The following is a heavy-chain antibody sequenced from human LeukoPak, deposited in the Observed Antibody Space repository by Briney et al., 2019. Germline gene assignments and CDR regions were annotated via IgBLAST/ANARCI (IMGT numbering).Heavy chain of an antibody. CDR2: IYPGDSDT. V-gene: IGHV5-51*01. CDR1: GYSFTSYW. Sequence: KGGESLKISCKGSGYSFTSYWIGWVRQMPGKGLEWMGIIYPGDSDTRYSPSFQGQVTISADKSISTAYLQWSSLKASDTAMYYCARLPYCTNGVCYTISSAFDIWGQGTMVTASS. D-gene: IGHD2-8*01. J-gene: IGHJ3*02. CDR3: ARLPYCTNGVCYTISSAFDI.